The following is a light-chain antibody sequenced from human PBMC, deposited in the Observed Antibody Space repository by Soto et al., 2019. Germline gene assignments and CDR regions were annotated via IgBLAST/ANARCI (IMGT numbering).Light chain of an antibody. Sequence: DIQLTQSPSSLSASVGDSVTITCRASQSISYRLNWYQQKPGKAPKVLIYDTSNLQSGVPPRFSGSGSGTDFALTISSLQPEDFATYYCHQTAGSLTWTFGQGTRLEAK. V-gene: IGKV1-39*01. CDR2: DTS. CDR1: QSISYR. CDR3: HQTAGSLTWT. J-gene: IGKJ1*01.